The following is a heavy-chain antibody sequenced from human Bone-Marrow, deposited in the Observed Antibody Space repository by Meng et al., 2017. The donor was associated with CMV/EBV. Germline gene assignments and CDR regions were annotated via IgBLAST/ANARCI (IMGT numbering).Heavy chain of an antibody. V-gene: IGHV3-48*03. CDR2: ISASGSTI. Sequence: LSLTCAASGFTFSNYEMNWVRQAPGKGLEWVSYISASGSTIYYADSVKGRFTISRDNAKNTLYLQMNSLRAEDTAVYYCARSYCSSTSCYTRWFDPWGQGTLVTVSS. CDR3: ARSYCSSTSCYTRWFDP. CDR1: GFTFSNYE. D-gene: IGHD2-2*02. J-gene: IGHJ5*02.